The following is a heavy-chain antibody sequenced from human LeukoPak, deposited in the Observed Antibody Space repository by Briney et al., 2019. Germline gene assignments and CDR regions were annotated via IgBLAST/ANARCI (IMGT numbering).Heavy chain of an antibody. D-gene: IGHD3-10*01. Sequence: PGGSLRLSCAASGFSFSSYGMHWVRQAPGKGLEWVAVIWYDGSNKYYADSVKGRFTISRDNSKNTLYLQMSSLRAEDTAVYYCARDLSYYGSGNYYYYFYGMDVWGQGTTVTVSS. CDR3: ARDLSYYGSGNYYYYFYGMDV. J-gene: IGHJ6*02. CDR1: GFSFSSYG. V-gene: IGHV3-33*01. CDR2: IWYDGSNK.